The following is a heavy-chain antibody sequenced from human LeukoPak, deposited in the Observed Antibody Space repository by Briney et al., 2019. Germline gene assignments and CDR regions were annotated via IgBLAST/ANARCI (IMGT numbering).Heavy chain of an antibody. CDR1: GGSVSSGSYY. V-gene: IGHV4-61*01. D-gene: IGHD3-22*01. CDR2: IYYSGST. J-gene: IGHJ5*02. Sequence: PSETLSLTCTVSGGSVSSGSYYWSWIRQPPGKGLEWIGYIYYSGSTNYNPSLKSRVTISVDTSKNQFSLKLSSVTAADTAVYYCARDLLYDSSGYPSHWFDPWGQGTLVTVSS. CDR3: ARDLLYDSSGYPSHWFDP.